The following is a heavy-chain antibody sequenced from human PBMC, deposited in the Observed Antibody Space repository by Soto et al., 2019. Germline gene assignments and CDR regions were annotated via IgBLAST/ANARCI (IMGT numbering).Heavy chain of an antibody. CDR1: GFTFTDYY. CDR2: IKNKAQGYTT. J-gene: IGHJ4*02. V-gene: IGHV3-72*01. CDR3: TIDRHAATTFDD. D-gene: IGHD2-15*01. Sequence: EVQLVESGGGLVQPGGSLRLSCAASGFTFTDYYMDWVRQAPGKELEWVGRIKNKAQGYTTEYASSVKGRFSISRDDSISSLYLQMNSLNTYDRAVYYYTIDRHAATTFDDWVQGPLVTVSS.